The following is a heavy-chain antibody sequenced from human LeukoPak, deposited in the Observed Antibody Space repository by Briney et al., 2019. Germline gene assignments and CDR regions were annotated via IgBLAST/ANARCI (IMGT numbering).Heavy chain of an antibody. J-gene: IGHJ3*02. CDR3: ARIPSPPYDYVWGSYRVGAFDI. Sequence: PSETLSLTCAVYGGSFSGYYWSRIRQPPGKGLEWIGEINHSGSTNYNPSLKSRVTISVDTSKNQFSLKLSSVTAADTAVYYCARIPSPPYDYVWGSYRVGAFDIWGQGTMVTVSS. CDR2: INHSGST. V-gene: IGHV4-34*01. CDR1: GGSFSGYY. D-gene: IGHD3-16*02.